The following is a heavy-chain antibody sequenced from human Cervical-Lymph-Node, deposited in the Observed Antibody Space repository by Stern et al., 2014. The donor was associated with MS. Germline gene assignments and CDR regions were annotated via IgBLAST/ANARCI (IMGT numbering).Heavy chain of an antibody. D-gene: IGHD4-17*01. V-gene: IGHV5-51*01. J-gene: IGHJ4*02. Sequence: VQLVESGAEVKKPGESLTISCKTSGYSFSSYWIAWVRQVPGKGLEWMGIIYPGDSDTFYSPSFQGHVIISVEKSTTTAYLQWSSLRASDTAIYYCGRPAEDGDYYFRYWGQGTLVTVSS. CDR3: GRPAEDGDYYFRY. CDR2: IYPGDSDT. CDR1: GYSFSSYW.